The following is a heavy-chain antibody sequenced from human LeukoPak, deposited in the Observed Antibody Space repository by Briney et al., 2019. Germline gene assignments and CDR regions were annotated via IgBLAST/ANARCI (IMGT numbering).Heavy chain of an antibody. CDR2: ISSSSSYI. Sequence: GGSLRLSCAASGFTFSSYSMNWARQAPGKGLEWVSSISSSSSYIYYADSVKGRFTISRDNAKNSLYLQMNSLRAEDTAVYYCARDRFWFGELENYFDYWGQGTLVTVSS. CDR1: GFTFSSYS. V-gene: IGHV3-21*01. J-gene: IGHJ4*02. D-gene: IGHD3-10*01. CDR3: ARDRFWFGELENYFDY.